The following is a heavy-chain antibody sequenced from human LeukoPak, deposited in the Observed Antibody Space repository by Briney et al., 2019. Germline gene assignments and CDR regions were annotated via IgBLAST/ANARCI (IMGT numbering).Heavy chain of an antibody. D-gene: IGHD3-10*01. CDR2: IIPILGIA. V-gene: IGHV1-69*04. CDR3: AREWFGELLMGFDY. J-gene: IGHJ4*02. Sequence: SVKVSCKASGYTFTSYGISWVRQAPGQGLEWMGRIIPILGIANYAQKFQGRVTITADKSTSTAYMELSSLRSEDTAVYYCAREWFGELLMGFDYWGQGTLVTVSS. CDR1: GYTFTSYG.